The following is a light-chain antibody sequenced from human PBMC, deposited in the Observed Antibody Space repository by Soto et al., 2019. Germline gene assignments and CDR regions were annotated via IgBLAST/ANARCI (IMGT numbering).Light chain of an antibody. V-gene: IGKV1-5*03. Sequence: DIQMTQSPSTLSASVGDRVTITCRASESISSWSAWYQQKPGKAPNLLISKASSLESGVPSRFSGSGSGTEFTLTISSLQPDDFATYYCQQYNRYPLTFGGGTKVDIK. CDR2: KAS. CDR1: ESISSW. J-gene: IGKJ4*01. CDR3: QQYNRYPLT.